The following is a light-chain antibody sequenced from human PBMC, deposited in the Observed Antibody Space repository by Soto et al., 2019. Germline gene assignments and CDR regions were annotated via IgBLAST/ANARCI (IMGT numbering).Light chain of an antibody. Sequence: AIQLTQSPSSLSASVGDRVTITCRASQGISSYLAWYQQKPGKAPKLLIYDASSLESGVPSRFSGSVSGTEFTLTISSLQPDDFATYYCQQYGSYSPTFGQGTKVDIK. J-gene: IGKJ1*01. CDR2: DAS. CDR1: QGISSY. V-gene: IGKV1-13*02. CDR3: QQYGSYSPT.